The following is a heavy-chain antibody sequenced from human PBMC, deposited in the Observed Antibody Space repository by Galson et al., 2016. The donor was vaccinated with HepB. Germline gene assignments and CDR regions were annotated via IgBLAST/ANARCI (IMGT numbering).Heavy chain of an antibody. J-gene: IGHJ6*02. CDR3: AKEPAPVGSYGVYYYYGMDV. D-gene: IGHD1-26*01. V-gene: IGHV3-23*01. CDR1: GFTFSSYA. Sequence: SLRLSCAASGFTFSSYAMRWVRQAPGKGLEWVSAISGSGGSTYYADSVKGRFTISRDNSKNTLFLQMNSLRAEDTAVYYCAKEPAPVGSYGVYYYYGMDVWGQGTTVTVSS. CDR2: ISGSGGST.